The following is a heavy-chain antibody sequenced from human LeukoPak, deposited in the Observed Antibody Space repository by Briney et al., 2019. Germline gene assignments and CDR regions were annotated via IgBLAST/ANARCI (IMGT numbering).Heavy chain of an antibody. V-gene: IGHV3-30*03. CDR1: GFTFSSYG. CDR3: ARDLITFGGVIGLSY. D-gene: IGHD3-16*01. Sequence: PGGSLRLSCAASGFTFSSYGMHWVRQAPGKGLEWVAVISYDGSNKYYADSVKGRFTISRDNSKNTLYLQMNSLRAEDTAVYYCARDLITFGGVIGLSYWGQGTLVTVSS. CDR2: ISYDGSNK. J-gene: IGHJ4*02.